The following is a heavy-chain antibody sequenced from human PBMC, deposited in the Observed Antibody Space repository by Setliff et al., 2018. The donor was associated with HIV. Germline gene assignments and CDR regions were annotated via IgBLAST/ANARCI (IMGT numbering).Heavy chain of an antibody. D-gene: IGHD3-10*01. CDR1: GGSLSSTTYY. CDR2: IDYSGNT. CDR3: ERSGPVWFGEPPYYFDS. J-gene: IGHJ4*02. V-gene: IGHV4-39*07. Sequence: PSETLSLTCTVSGGSLSSTTYYWGWIRQPPGKGLEWIGIIDYSGNTYYNPSLKSRITISVDTSKNQFSLKLSSVTAADTAVYYCERSGPVWFGEPPYYFDSWGLGTLVTVPS.